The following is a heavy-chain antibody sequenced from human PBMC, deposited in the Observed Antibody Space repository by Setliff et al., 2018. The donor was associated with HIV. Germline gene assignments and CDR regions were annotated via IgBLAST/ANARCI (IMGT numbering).Heavy chain of an antibody. V-gene: IGHV3-48*03. CDR1: TFTASSYH. D-gene: IGHD2-15*01. CDR3: ARDTGYCSGGTCNAHGLDI. Sequence: GGSLRLSCAASTFTASSYHMNWVRQSPGKGLEWVSYISSSGSIIYYADSVKGRFTISRDNAKNSLYLQMNSLRAEDTAVYYCARDTGYCSGGTCNAHGLDIWGQGTMVTVSS. CDR2: ISSSGSII. J-gene: IGHJ3*02.